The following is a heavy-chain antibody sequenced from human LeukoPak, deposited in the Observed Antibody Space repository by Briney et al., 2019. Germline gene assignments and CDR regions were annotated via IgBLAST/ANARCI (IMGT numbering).Heavy chain of an antibody. V-gene: IGHV3-23*01. CDR3: AKDPDYDFWSGYYFSDWFDP. CDR1: GFTFSSYA. D-gene: IGHD3-3*01. J-gene: IGHJ5*02. CDR2: ISGSGGST. Sequence: GGSLRLSCAASGFTFSSYAISWVRQAPGKGLEWVSAISGSGGSTYYADSVKGRFTISRDNSKNTLYLQMNSLRAEDTAVYYCAKDPDYDFWSGYYFSDWFDPWGQGTLVTVSS.